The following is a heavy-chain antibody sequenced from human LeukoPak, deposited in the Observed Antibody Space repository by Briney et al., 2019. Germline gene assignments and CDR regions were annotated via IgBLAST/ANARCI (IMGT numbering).Heavy chain of an antibody. D-gene: IGHD3-10*01. V-gene: IGHV4-39*01. CDR2: IYYSGST. CDR3: ARPYYYYGSGSQDAFDI. J-gene: IGHJ3*02. CDR1: GGSISSSSYY. Sequence: SETLSLTCTVSGGSISSSSYYWGWIRQPPGKGLEWIGSIYYSGSTYYNPSLKSRVTISVDTSKNQFSLKLSSVTAADTAVYYCARPYYYYGSGSQDAFDIWGQGTMVTVSS.